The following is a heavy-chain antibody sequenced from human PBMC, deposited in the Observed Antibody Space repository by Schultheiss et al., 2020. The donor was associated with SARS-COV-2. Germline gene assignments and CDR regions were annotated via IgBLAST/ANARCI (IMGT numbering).Heavy chain of an antibody. CDR2: ISYDGSNK. CDR1: GFTFSSYA. Sequence: GESLKISCAASGFTFSSYAMHWVRQAPGKGLEWVAVISYDGSNKYYADSVKGRFTISRDNAKNSLYLQMNSLRAEDMALYYCAKDMAPNPAAASFDYWGQGTLVTVSS. CDR3: AKDMAPNPAAASFDY. V-gene: IGHV3-30-3*01. J-gene: IGHJ4*02. D-gene: IGHD6-13*01.